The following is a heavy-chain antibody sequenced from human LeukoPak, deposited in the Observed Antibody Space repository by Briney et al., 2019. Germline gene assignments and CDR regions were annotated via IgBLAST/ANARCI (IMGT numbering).Heavy chain of an antibody. J-gene: IGHJ4*02. Sequence: PGGSLRLSCAASGFTFSSYGMHWVRQAPGKGLEWVAVISYDGSNKYYADSVKGRFTISRDNSKNTLYLQMNSLRAEDSAVYYCARMQNVGYYDSTGYYPFDYWGQGTLVTVSS. CDR3: ARMQNVGYYDSTGYYPFDY. CDR1: GFTFSSYG. D-gene: IGHD3-22*01. CDR2: ISYDGSNK. V-gene: IGHV3-30*03.